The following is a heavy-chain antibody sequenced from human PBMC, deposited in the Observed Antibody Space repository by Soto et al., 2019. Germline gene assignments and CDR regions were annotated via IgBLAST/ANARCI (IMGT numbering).Heavy chain of an antibody. D-gene: IGHD3-10*01. V-gene: IGHV3-48*02. J-gene: IGHJ4*02. CDR1: GFKFNIYS. CDR2: ITSDTLTI. CDR3: ARSGEGHFDY. Sequence: EVQLVESGGGLVRPGESLRLSCAASGFKFNIYSMNWIRQAPGKGLEWVSYITSDTLTIRYADSVRGRFIISRDNAGNSVFLPMNSLRDEDTATYYCARSGEGHFDYWGQGALVTVSS.